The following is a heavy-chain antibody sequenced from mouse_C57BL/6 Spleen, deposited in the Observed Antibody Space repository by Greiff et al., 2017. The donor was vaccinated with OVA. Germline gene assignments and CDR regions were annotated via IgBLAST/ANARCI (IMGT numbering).Heavy chain of an antibody. CDR1: GYTFTSYW. J-gene: IGHJ1*03. D-gene: IGHD2-5*01. Sequence: VQLQQPGTELVKPGASVKLSCKASGYTFTSYWMHWVKQRPGQGLEWIGNINPSNGGTNYNEKFKSKATLTVDKSSSTAYMQLSSLTSEDSAVYYCARSRAYYSNSGGYFDVWGTGTTVTVSS. CDR3: ARSRAYYSNSGGYFDV. V-gene: IGHV1-53*01. CDR2: INPSNGGT.